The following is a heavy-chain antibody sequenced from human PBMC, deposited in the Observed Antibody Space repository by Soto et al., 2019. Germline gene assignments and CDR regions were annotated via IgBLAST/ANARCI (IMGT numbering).Heavy chain of an antibody. Sequence: QVQLQESGPGLVKPSETLSLTCTVSDGSVSSGSYYWNWIRQPPGKGLEWIGFIYYSGSTHYNPTRQRRGTMSVDTSGNQCSLRLRSVPAAGTAIYYGARFRGDPTLAVEMWGQGTMVTVSS. V-gene: IGHV4-61*01. J-gene: IGHJ3*02. CDR3: ARFRGDPTLAVEM. D-gene: IGHD2-21*01. CDR2: IYYSGST. CDR1: DGSVSSGSYY.